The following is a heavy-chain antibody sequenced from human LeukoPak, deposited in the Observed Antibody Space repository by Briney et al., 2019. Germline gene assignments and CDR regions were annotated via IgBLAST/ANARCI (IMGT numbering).Heavy chain of an antibody. D-gene: IGHD3-10*01. Sequence: GRSLRLSCAASGFTFDDYAMHWVRQAPGKGLEWVSGISWNSGSIGYADSVKGRFTISRDNAKNSLYLQMNSLRAEDTALYYCAKDVGPDYYGSGSYYGYWGQGTLVTVSS. CDR1: GFTFDDYA. J-gene: IGHJ4*02. V-gene: IGHV3-9*01. CDR3: AKDVGPDYYGSGSYYGY. CDR2: ISWNSGSI.